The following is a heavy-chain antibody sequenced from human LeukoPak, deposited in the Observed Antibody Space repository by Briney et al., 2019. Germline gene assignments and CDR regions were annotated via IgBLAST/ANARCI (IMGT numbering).Heavy chain of an antibody. CDR3: ARDGAVAGTADY. V-gene: IGHV3-33*01. CDR1: GFTFSSYG. CDR2: MWYDGSNK. J-gene: IGHJ4*02. D-gene: IGHD6-19*01. Sequence: GRSLRLSCAASGFTFSSYGMHWVRQAPGKGLEWVAVMWYDGSNKYYADSVKGRFTISRDNSKNTLYLQMNSLRAEDTAVHYCARDGAVAGTADYWGQGTLVTVSS.